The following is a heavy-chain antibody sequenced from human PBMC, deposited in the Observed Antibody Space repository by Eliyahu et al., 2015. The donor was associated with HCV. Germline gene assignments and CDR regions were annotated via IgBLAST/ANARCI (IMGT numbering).Heavy chain of an antibody. V-gene: IGHV3-11*06. D-gene: IGHD2-15*01. CDR2: ISSSSSYT. Sequence: APGKGLEWVSYISSSSSYTNYADSVKGRFTISRDNAKNSLYLQMNSLRAEDTAVYYCARDRACSGGSCYSFFGNMVGYGMDVWGQGTTVTVSS. CDR3: ARDRACSGGSCYSFFGNMVGYGMDV. J-gene: IGHJ6*02.